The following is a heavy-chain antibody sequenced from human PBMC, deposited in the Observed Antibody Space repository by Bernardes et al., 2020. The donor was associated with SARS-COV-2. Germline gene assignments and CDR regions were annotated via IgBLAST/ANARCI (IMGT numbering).Heavy chain of an antibody. V-gene: IGHV3-23*01. CDR3: AKDRWIQLWLGAYDAFDI. CDR2: ISGSGGST. J-gene: IGHJ3*02. CDR1: GFTFSSYA. Sequence: GGSLRLSCAASGFTFSSYAMSWVRQAPGKGLEWVSAISGSGGSTYYADSVKGRFTISRDNSKNTLYLQMNSLRAEDTAVYYCAKDRWIQLWLGAYDAFDILGQGTMVTVSS. D-gene: IGHD5-18*01.